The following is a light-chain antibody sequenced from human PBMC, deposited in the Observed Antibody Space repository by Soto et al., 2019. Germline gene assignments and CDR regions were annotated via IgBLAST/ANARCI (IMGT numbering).Light chain of an antibody. CDR3: QQYNNWPPIT. Sequence: EIVMTQSPTPLSVSPGEIATLSCRASQSVSIKLAWYQQKPGQAPRLLIYDTPTRATGIPARFSGSGSGTEFTLTISSLQSEDFAVYYCQQYNNWPPITFGQGTRLEIK. V-gene: IGKV3-15*01. CDR2: DTP. J-gene: IGKJ5*01. CDR1: QSVSIK.